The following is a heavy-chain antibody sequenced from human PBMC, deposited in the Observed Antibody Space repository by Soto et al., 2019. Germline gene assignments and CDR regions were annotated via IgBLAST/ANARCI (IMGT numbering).Heavy chain of an antibody. D-gene: IGHD3-22*01. CDR1: GGSISSGGYY. V-gene: IGHV4-31*03. CDR3: ARGDYYDSSGYSPNWFDP. Sequence: SETLSLTCTVSGGSISSGGYYWSWIRQHPGKGLEWIGYIYYSGSTYYNPSLKSRVTISVDTSKNQFSLKLSSVTAADTAVYYCARGDYYDSSGYSPNWFDPWGQGTLVTVSS. J-gene: IGHJ5*02. CDR2: IYYSGST.